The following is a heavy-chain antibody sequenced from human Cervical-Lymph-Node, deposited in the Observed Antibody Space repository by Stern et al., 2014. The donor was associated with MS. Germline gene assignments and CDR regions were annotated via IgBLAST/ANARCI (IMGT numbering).Heavy chain of an antibody. CDR2: ISGHNGNT. J-gene: IGHJ6*02. CDR1: GYNFSPYG. D-gene: IGHD3-10*01. V-gene: IGHV1-18*01. Sequence: VQLVDSGAEVKKPGASVKVSCKPSGYNFSPYGITWVRQAPGQGSEWMGWISGHNGNTNFAERFQGRLTMTTDTSTRTAYMELRSLRYDDTAVYFCARDPGGYFHGMDVWGQGTTVTVSS. CDR3: ARDPGGYFHGMDV.